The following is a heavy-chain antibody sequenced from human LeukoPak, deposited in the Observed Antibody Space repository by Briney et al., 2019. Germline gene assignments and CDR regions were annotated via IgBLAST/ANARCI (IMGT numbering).Heavy chain of an antibody. J-gene: IGHJ4*02. CDR3: ARVRRFNGPYNVYFDY. D-gene: IGHD2-8*01. V-gene: IGHV4-59*01. Sequence: SETLSLTCTVSGGSISSYYWSWIRQPPEKGLEWIGYMQYTGSTNYNPSLKSRVTISLDSSNSQLSLKLKSVTAADTAVYFCARVRRFNGPYNVYFDYWGQGTLVTVSS. CDR2: MQYTGST. CDR1: GGSISSYY.